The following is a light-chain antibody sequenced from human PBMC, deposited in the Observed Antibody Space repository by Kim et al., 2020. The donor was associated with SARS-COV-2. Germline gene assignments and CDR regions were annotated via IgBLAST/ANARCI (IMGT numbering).Light chain of an antibody. J-gene: IGKJ4*01. CDR3: QQRYRWLT. CDR1: QSIGSY. V-gene: IGKV3-11*01. CDR2: DAS. Sequence: SLSPGDRAILSCRASQSIGSYLAWYQQKVGQAPRRLIYDASNRATDIPARFSGSGSGTDFTLTISSLEPEDFAVYYCQQRYRWLTFGGGTKVDIK.